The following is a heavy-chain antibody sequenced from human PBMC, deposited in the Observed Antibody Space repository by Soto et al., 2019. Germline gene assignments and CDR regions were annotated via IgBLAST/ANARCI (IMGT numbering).Heavy chain of an antibody. CDR2: IYYSGST. CDR3: ARTIVVVAAIPIYYFDY. Sequence: QLQLQESGPGLVKPSETLSLTCTVSGGSISSSSYYWGWIRQPPGKGLEWIGSIYYSGSTYYNPSLKSRVTISVDTSKNKFSLKLSSVTAADTAVYYCARTIVVVAAIPIYYFDYWGQGTLVTVSS. V-gene: IGHV4-39*01. J-gene: IGHJ4*02. CDR1: GGSISSSSYY. D-gene: IGHD2-15*01.